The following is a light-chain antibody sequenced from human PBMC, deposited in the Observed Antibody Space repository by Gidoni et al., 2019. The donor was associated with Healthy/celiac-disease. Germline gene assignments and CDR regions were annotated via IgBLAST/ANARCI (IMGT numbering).Light chain of an antibody. Sequence: DIQMTQSPSPLPASVGDRVTIPCRASQSISNWLAWYQQKPGKAPKLLIYKASSLESGVPSRFSGSGSGTEFTLTISSLQPDDFATYYCQQYNSYPTFGQGTKVEIK. CDR2: KAS. V-gene: IGKV1-5*03. J-gene: IGKJ1*01. CDR3: QQYNSYPT. CDR1: QSISNW.